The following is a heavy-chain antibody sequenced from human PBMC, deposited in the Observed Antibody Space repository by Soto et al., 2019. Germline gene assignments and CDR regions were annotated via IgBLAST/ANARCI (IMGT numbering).Heavy chain of an antibody. CDR2: IIPIFGTA. CDR1: GGTFSSYA. CDR3: ASPVVVVTTGAFDI. D-gene: IGHD3-22*01. Sequence: SVKVSCKASGGTFSSYAISWVRQAPGQGLEWMGGIIPIFGTANYAQKFQGRVTITADESTSTAYMELSSLRSEDTAVYYCASPVVVVTTGAFDIWGQGTMVTVSS. J-gene: IGHJ3*02. V-gene: IGHV1-69*13.